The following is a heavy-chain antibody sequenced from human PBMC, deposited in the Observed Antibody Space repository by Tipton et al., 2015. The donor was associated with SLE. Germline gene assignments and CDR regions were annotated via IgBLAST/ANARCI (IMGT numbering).Heavy chain of an antibody. Sequence: GSLRLSCAASGFTFSDYYMSWIRQAPGKGLEWVSYISSSGSTIYYADSVKGRFTISRDNAKNSLYLQMNSLRAEDTAVYYCAREDYDFWSGSSGSFDYWGQGTLVTASS. J-gene: IGHJ4*02. D-gene: IGHD3-3*01. CDR2: ISSSGSTI. V-gene: IGHV3-11*01. CDR3: AREDYDFWSGSSGSFDY. CDR1: GFTFSDYY.